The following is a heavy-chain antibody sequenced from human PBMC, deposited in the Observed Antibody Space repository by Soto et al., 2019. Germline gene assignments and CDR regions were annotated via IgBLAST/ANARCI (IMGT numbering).Heavy chain of an antibody. Sequence: SETLSLTCTVSGGSISNYYWSWIRQPPGKGLEWIGYIYYSGSTNYNPSLKSRVTISVDTSKNQFSLKLRSVTAADTAVYYCARQDGYYYYMDVWGKGTTVTVSS. V-gene: IGHV4-59*08. CDR2: IYYSGST. J-gene: IGHJ6*03. CDR3: ARQDGYYYYMDV. CDR1: GGSISNYY.